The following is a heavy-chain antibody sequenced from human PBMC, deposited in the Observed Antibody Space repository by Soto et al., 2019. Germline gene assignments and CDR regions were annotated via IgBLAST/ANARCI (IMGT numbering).Heavy chain of an antibody. Sequence: ASVKVSCKASGYTFTSYDINWVRQATGQGLEWMGWMNPNSGNTGYAQKFQGRVTMTRNTSISTAYMELSSLRSEDTAVYYCARVLGIRTTRYYYYYMDVWGKGTTVTVS. V-gene: IGHV1-8*01. CDR1: GYTFTSYD. J-gene: IGHJ6*03. CDR3: ARVLGIRTTRYYYYYMDV. CDR2: MNPNSGNT. D-gene: IGHD1-26*01.